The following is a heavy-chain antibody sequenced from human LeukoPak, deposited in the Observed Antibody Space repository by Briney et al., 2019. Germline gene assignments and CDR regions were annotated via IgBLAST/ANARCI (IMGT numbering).Heavy chain of an antibody. CDR1: GFTVSSNY. J-gene: IGHJ4*02. D-gene: IGHD6-13*01. CDR3: ARAFSSTWYYFDY. CDR2: IYSGGST. Sequence: GGSLRLSCAASGFTVSSNYMSWVRQAPGKGLEWVSVIYSGGSTYYADSVKGRFTISRDNSKNTLYLQMNSLRAEDTAVYYCARAFSSTWYYFDYWGQGTLVTVSS. V-gene: IGHV3-53*01.